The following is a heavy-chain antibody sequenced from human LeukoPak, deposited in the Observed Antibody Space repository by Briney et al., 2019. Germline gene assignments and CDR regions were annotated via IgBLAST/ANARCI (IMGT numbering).Heavy chain of an antibody. V-gene: IGHV4-38-2*02. CDR1: GFSINSDSY. D-gene: IGHD2-2*02. J-gene: IGHJ4*02. CDR3: ARHGGLRYQLLYNY. CDR2: IYHSGST. Sequence: PSETLSLTCTISGFSINSDSYWGWIRQSPGTGLEWIGSIYHSGSTYYNPYLKSRVTISVDTSKNQFSLKLSSVTAADTAVYYCARHGGLRYQLLYNYWGQGTLVTVSS.